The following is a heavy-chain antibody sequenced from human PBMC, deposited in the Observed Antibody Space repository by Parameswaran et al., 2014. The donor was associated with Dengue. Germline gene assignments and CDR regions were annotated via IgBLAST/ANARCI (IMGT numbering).Heavy chain of an antibody. Sequence: VRQAPGKGLEWIGNIYYTGRTSYNPSLKSRVTISIDTSKNQFSVKLSSVTAADTAVYYCARRNEDLLWFGELFSFDYWGQGTLVTVSS. V-gene: IGHV4-39*01. D-gene: IGHD3-10*01. J-gene: IGHJ4*02. CDR3: ARRNEDLLWFGELFSFDY. CDR2: IYYTGRT.